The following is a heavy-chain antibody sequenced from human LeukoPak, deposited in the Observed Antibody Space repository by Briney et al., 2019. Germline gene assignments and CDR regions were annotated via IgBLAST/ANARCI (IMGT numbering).Heavy chain of an antibody. V-gene: IGHV3-21*01. CDR2: ISSSSSYI. CDR3: AKDTKLKLWPMGAYGMDV. CDR1: GFTLSSYS. J-gene: IGHJ6*02. D-gene: IGHD5-18*01. Sequence: GGSLRLSCAASGFTLSSYSMNWVRQAPGKGLEWVSSISSSSSYIYYADSVKGRFTISRDNSKNTLYLQMNSLRAEDTAVYYCAKDTKLKLWPMGAYGMDVWGQGTTVTVSS.